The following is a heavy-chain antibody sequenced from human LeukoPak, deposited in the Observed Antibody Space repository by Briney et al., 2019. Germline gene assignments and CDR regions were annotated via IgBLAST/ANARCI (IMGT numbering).Heavy chain of an antibody. J-gene: IGHJ4*02. CDR2: IYYSGST. V-gene: IGHV4-59*12. D-gene: IGHD5-12*01. Sequence: SETLSLTCTVSGGSISSYYWSWIRQPPVKGLEWIGYIYYSGSTNYNPSLKSRVTISVDTSKNQFSLKLSSVTAADTAVYYCARASVASLDYFDYWGQGTLVTVSS. CDR3: ARASVASLDYFDY. CDR1: GGSISSYY.